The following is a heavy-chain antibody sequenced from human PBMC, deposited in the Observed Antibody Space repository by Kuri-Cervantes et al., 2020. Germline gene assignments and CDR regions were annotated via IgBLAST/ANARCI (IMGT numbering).Heavy chain of an antibody. CDR3: ARDGKAVAGLDY. CDR1: GFTFSSYW. V-gene: IGHV3-74*01. CDR2: INSDGSST. D-gene: IGHD6-19*01. Sequence: GESLKISCAASGFTFSSYWMHWVRQAPGKGLVWVSRINSDGSSTSYADSVKGRFTISRDNAKNTLYLQMNSLRAEDTAVYYCARDGKAVAGLDYWGQGTLVTVSS. J-gene: IGHJ4*02.